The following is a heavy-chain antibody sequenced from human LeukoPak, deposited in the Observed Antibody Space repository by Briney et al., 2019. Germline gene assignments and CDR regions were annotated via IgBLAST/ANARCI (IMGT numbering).Heavy chain of an antibody. V-gene: IGHV3-23*01. Sequence: GGSLRLSCAASGFTFSSYAMSWVRQAPGKGLEWVSVISGSGGSTYYADSVKGRFTLSRDNSKNTLYLQMNSLRAEDTAVYYCAKVKESGYDFFDYWGQGTLVTVSS. CDR3: AKVKESGYDFFDY. J-gene: IGHJ4*02. D-gene: IGHD3-3*01. CDR1: GFTFSSYA. CDR2: ISGSGGST.